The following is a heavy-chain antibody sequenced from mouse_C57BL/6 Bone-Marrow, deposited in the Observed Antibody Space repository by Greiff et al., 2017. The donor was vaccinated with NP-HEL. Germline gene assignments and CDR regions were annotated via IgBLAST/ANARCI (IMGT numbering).Heavy chain of an antibody. J-gene: IGHJ4*01. CDR3: ARRGARPGAMDY. CDR1: GYTFTNYW. D-gene: IGHD3-1*01. Sequence: QVQLKESGAELVRPGTSVKMSCKASGYTFTNYWIGWAKQRPGHGLEWIGDIYPGGGYTNYNEKFKGKATLTADKSSSTAYMQFSSLTSEDSAIYYCARRGARPGAMDYWGQGTSVTVSS. CDR2: IYPGGGYT. V-gene: IGHV1-63*01.